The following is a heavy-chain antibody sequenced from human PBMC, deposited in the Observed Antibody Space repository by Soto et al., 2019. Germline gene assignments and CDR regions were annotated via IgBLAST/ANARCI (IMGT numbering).Heavy chain of an antibody. CDR3: AKGRNWFDP. Sequence: VGSLTLSCAXSGFTFSSYAMSWVRQAPGKGLEWVSAISGSGGSTYYADSVKGRFTISRDNSKNTLYLQMNSLRAQDTAVYYCAKGRNWFDPWGQGTLVTVSS. CDR1: GFTFSSYA. V-gene: IGHV3-23*01. J-gene: IGHJ5*02. CDR2: ISGSGGST.